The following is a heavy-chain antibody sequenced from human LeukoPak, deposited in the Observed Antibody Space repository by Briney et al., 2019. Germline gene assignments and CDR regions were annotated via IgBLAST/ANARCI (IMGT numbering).Heavy chain of an antibody. CDR3: ARDGVHDAFDI. V-gene: IGHV4-59*01. CDR1: GGSISSYY. D-gene: IGHD3-16*01. CDR2: IYYSGST. J-gene: IGHJ3*02. Sequence: PSETLSLTCTVSGGSISSYYWSWIRQPPGKGLEWIGYIYYSGSTNYNPSLKSRVTISVDTSKNQFSLKLSSVTAADTAVYYCARDGVHDAFDIWGQGTMVTVSS.